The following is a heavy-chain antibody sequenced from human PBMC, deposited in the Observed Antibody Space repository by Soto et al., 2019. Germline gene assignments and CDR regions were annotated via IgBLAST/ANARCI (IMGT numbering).Heavy chain of an antibody. V-gene: IGHV4-39*01. J-gene: IGHJ6*03. CDR1: GGSISSSSYY. Sequence: SETLSLTCTVSGGSISSSSYYWGWIRQPPGKGLEWIGSIYYSGSTYYNPSLKSRVTISVDTSKNQFSLKLSSVTAADTAVYYCARPSVPAVVVPAAMTYYYYYYMDVWGKGTTVTVSS. CDR3: ARPSVPAVVVPAAMTYYYYYYMDV. D-gene: IGHD2-2*01. CDR2: IYYSGST.